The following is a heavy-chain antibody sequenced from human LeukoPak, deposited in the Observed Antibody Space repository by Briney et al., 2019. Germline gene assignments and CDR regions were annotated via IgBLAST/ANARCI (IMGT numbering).Heavy chain of an antibody. CDR3: ARQDRLGVGYYGMDV. Sequence: GESLQISCKGSGSSFTSYWIGWVRQMPGKGLEWMEIIYPGDSDTRYSPSFQGQVTISADKSISTAYLQWSSLKASDTAMYYCARQDRLGVGYYGMDVWGQGTTVTVSS. CDR2: IYPGDSDT. D-gene: IGHD3-16*01. CDR1: GSSFTSYW. V-gene: IGHV5-51*01. J-gene: IGHJ6*02.